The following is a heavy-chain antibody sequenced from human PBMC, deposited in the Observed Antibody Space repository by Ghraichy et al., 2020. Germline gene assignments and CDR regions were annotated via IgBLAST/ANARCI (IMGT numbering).Heavy chain of an antibody. Sequence: SETLSLTCTVSGGSISSYYWSWIRQPPGKGLEWIGYIYYSGSTNYNPSLKSRVTISVDTSKNQFSLKLSSVTAADTAVYYCARLVTWTTVTTSKHFDYWGQGTLVTVSS. V-gene: IGHV4-59*01. D-gene: IGHD4-17*01. CDR2: IYYSGST. CDR1: GGSISSYY. J-gene: IGHJ4*02. CDR3: ARLVTWTTVTTSKHFDY.